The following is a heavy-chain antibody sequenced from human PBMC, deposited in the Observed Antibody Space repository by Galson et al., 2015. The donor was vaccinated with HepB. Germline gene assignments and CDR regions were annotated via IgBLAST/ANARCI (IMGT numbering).Heavy chain of an antibody. V-gene: IGHV1-69*02. D-gene: IGHD6-19*01. CDR3: ASQQWLDAGPFDY. Sequence: SVKVSCKASGGTFSSYTISWVRQAPGQGLEWMGRIIPILGIANYAQKFQGRVTITADKSTSTAYMELSSLRSEDTAVYYCASQQWLDAGPFDYWGQGTLVTVSS. J-gene: IGHJ4*02. CDR2: IIPILGIA. CDR1: GGTFSSYT.